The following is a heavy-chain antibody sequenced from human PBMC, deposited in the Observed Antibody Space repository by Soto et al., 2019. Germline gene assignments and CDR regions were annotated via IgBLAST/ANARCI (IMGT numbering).Heavy chain of an antibody. Sequence: GASVKVSCKASGYTFTSYAMHWVRQAPGQRLEWMGWINAGNGNTKYSQKFQGRVTITRDTSASTAYMELSSLRSEDTAVYYCARDRLRTGIAVDWGQGTLVTVSS. D-gene: IGHD6-19*01. CDR2: INAGNGNT. CDR3: ARDRLRTGIAVD. V-gene: IGHV1-3*01. J-gene: IGHJ4*02. CDR1: GYTFTSYA.